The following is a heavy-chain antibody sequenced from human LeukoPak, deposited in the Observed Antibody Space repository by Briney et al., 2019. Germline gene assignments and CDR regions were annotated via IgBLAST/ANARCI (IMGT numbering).Heavy chain of an antibody. CDR2: INTNTGNP. Sequence: ASVKVSCKASGYTFTSYAMNWVRQAPGQGLGWMGWINTNTGNPTYAQGFTGRFVFSLDTSVSTAYLQISSLKAEDTAEYYCARVRAGTKTSRQYYFDYWGQGTLVTVSS. J-gene: IGHJ4*02. V-gene: IGHV7-4-1*02. CDR1: GYTFTSYA. D-gene: IGHD6-13*01. CDR3: ARVRAGTKTSRQYYFDY.